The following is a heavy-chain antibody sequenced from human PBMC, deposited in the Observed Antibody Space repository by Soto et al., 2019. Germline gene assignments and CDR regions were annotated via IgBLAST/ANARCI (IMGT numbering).Heavy chain of an antibody. V-gene: IGHV1-18*01. CDR3: ARDLWQQLVDY. Sequence: QVPLVQSGAEVKKPGASVKVSCKASGYSFTSYGISWVRQAPGQGLEWMGWISAYNGNKKYAQKLQGRVTMTTDTTTSTGYMELRSLRSDDTAVYYCARDLWQQLVDYWGQGTLVTVSS. D-gene: IGHD6-13*01. J-gene: IGHJ4*02. CDR2: ISAYNGNK. CDR1: GYSFTSYG.